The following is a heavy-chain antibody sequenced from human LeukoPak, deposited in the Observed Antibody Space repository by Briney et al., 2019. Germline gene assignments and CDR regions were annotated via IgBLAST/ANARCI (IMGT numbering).Heavy chain of an antibody. Sequence: TASETLSLTCTVSGGSISSYYWSWIRQPAGKGLEWIGRIYTSGSTNYNPSLKSRVTMSVDTSKNQFSLKLSSVTAADTAVYYCARDLSGSGGRYLDDGFDIWGQGTMVTVSS. V-gene: IGHV4-4*07. CDR3: ARDLSGSGGRYLDDGFDI. CDR1: GGSISSYY. J-gene: IGHJ3*02. D-gene: IGHD3-10*01. CDR2: IYTSGST.